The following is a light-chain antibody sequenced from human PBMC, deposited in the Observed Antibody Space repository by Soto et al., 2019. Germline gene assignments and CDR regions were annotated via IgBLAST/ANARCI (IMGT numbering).Light chain of an antibody. CDR1: SSDVGSYDH. CDR3: ISYTGSSTSYV. CDR2: EVS. J-gene: IGLJ1*01. Sequence: QSALTQPASVSGSPGQSITISCSGTSSDVGSYDHVAWYQQFPGKTPKPMIYEVSNRPSGVSSRFSGSKSGNTASLTISGLQAEDEADYYCISYTGSSTSYVFGSGTKVTVL. V-gene: IGLV2-14*01.